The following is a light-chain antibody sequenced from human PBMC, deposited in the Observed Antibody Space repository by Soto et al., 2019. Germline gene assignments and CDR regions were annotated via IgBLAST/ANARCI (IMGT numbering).Light chain of an antibody. V-gene: IGKV3-11*01. CDR3: QQRSDWPLT. J-gene: IGKJ5*01. Sequence: EIVLTQSPATLSFSPGERATPSCRASQSVTSYLAWYQQKPGQAPRLLIYDVSNRASGIPARFSGSGSETDFTLTISSLEPEDFAVYYCQQRSDWPLTFGQGTRLEIK. CDR1: QSVTSY. CDR2: DVS.